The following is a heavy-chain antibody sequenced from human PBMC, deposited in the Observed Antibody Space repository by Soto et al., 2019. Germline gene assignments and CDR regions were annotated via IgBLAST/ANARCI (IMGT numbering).Heavy chain of an antibody. V-gene: IGHV3-9*01. CDR2: ISWNSGSI. CDR3: AKDFDGSGSYYRGGIDY. CDR1: GFTFHDYA. D-gene: IGHD3-10*01. Sequence: EVQLVESGGGLVQPGRSLRLSCAVSGFTFHDYAMHWVRQAPGKGLEWVSGISWNSGSIGYADSVKGRFTISRDNAKNSVYLQMNSLRAEDTALYYCAKDFDGSGSYYRGGIDYWGQGTLVTVSS. J-gene: IGHJ4*02.